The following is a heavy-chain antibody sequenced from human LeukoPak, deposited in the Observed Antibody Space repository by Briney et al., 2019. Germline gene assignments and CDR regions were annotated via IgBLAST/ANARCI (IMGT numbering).Heavy chain of an antibody. V-gene: IGHV3-48*01. CDR1: GFTFSTYI. CDR2: ISSSSSTI. CDR3: ARGDLGRGWTFAC. Sequence: QPGGSLRLSCAASGFTFSTYIMNWVRQAPGKGLEWVSYISSSSSTIYYADSVKGRFTISRDNAKNSLYLQMNSLRAEDTAVYYCARGDLGRGWTFACWGQGTLVTVSS. J-gene: IGHJ4*02. D-gene: IGHD6-19*01.